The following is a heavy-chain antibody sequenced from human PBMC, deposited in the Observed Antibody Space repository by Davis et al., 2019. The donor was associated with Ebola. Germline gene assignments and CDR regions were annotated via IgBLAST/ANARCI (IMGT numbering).Heavy chain of an antibody. CDR3: ARPYSSSRRPAKKNYYYGMDV. D-gene: IGHD6-13*01. J-gene: IGHJ6*04. CDR2: MNPNSGNT. CDR1: GYTFTSYD. Sequence: AASVKVSCKASGYTFTSYDINWVRQATGQGLEWMGWMNPNSGNTGYAQKFQGRVTMTRNTSISTAYMELSSLRSEDTAVYYCARPYSSSRRPAKKNYYYGMDVWGKGTTVTVSS. V-gene: IGHV1-8*01.